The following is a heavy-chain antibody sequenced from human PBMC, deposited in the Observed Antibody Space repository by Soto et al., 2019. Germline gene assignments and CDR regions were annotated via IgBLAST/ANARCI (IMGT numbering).Heavy chain of an antibody. J-gene: IGHJ4*02. V-gene: IGHV4-59*01. CDR2: IYYSGST. CDR1: GGSISSYY. D-gene: IGHD5-12*01. Sequence: SETLSLTCPVSGGSISSYYWSWIRQPPGKGLEWIGYIYYSGSTNYNPSLKSRVTISVDTSKNQFSLKLSSVTAADTAVYYCARRGYSGYVYGYWGQGTLVTVSS. CDR3: ARRGYSGYVYGY.